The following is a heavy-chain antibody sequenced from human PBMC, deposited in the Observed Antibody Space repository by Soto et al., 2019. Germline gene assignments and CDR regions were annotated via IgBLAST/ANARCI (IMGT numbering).Heavy chain of an antibody. CDR3: ATTWGKGQWLPRQIDWFDP. CDR2: IYYSGST. V-gene: IGHV4-31*03. Sequence: SETLSLTCTVSGGSISSGGYYWSWIRQHPGKGLEWIGYIYYSGSTYYNPSLKSRVTISVDTSKNQFSLKLSSVTAADTAVYYCATTWGKGQWLPRQIDWFDPWGQGTLVTVSS. D-gene: IGHD6-19*01. CDR1: GGSISSGGYY. J-gene: IGHJ5*02.